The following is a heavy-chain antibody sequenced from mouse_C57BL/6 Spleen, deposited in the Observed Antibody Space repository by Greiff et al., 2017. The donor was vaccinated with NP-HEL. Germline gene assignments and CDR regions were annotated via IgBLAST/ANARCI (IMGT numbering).Heavy chain of an antibody. V-gene: IGHV1-81*01. Sequence: QVQLQQSGAELARPGASVKLSCKASGYTFTSYGISWVKQRTGQGLEWIGEIYPRNGNTYYNEKFKGKATLTADKSSSTAYMELRSLTSEDSAVYFCAREGDDGYSWFAYWGQGTLVTVSA. D-gene: IGHD2-3*01. CDR1: GYTFTSYG. J-gene: IGHJ3*01. CDR3: AREGDDGYSWFAY. CDR2: IYPRNGNT.